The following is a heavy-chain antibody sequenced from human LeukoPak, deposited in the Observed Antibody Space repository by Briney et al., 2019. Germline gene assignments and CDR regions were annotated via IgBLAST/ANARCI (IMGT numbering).Heavy chain of an antibody. V-gene: IGHV3-21*01. CDR3: ARYQYRSPHFDY. Sequence: GGSLRLSCAASGFTFSSYSMNWVRQAPGKGLEWVSSISSSSSYIYYADSVKSRFTISRDNAKNSLYLQMNSLRAEDTAVYYCARYQYRSPHFDYWGQGTLVTVSS. CDR2: ISSSSSYI. CDR1: GFTFSSYS. D-gene: IGHD6-6*01. J-gene: IGHJ4*02.